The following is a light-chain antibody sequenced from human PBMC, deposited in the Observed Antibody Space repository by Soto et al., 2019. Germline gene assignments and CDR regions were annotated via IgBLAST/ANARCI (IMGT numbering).Light chain of an antibody. CDR2: GAS. CDR3: HQYNNWPLYS. J-gene: IGKJ2*01. Sequence: EIVMTQSAATLSVSPGERATLSCRASQSVSSNLAWYQQKPGQAPRILIYGASTRATGIPARFSGSGSGTEFTLTISSLQSEDFAVYYCHQYNNWPLYSFGQGTKLEIK. V-gene: IGKV3-15*01. CDR1: QSVSSN.